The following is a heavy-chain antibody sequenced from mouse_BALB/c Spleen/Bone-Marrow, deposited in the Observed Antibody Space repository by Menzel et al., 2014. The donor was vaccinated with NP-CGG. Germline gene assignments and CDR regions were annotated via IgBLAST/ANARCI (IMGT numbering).Heavy chain of an antibody. D-gene: IGHD1-3*01. V-gene: IGHV14-3*02. CDR1: SFNIKDTY. CDR3: ARQEFAIYWYFDV. CDR2: IDPANGNT. Sequence: DVQLQESGAELVKPGASVKLSCSASSFNIKDTYMHWVKQRPEQGLEWIGRIDPANGNTKYDPKFQDKATITADTSSNTVDLQLSSLTFEDTAVYYCARQEFAIYWYFDVWGAGTTVTVSS. J-gene: IGHJ1*01.